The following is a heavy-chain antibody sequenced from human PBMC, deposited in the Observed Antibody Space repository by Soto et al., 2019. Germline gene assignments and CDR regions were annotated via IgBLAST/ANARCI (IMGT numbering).Heavy chain of an antibody. CDR3: ARGSSSNDYYYYGMDV. J-gene: IGHJ6*02. D-gene: IGHD6-6*01. CDR2: IWYDGNNK. Sequence: SLRHSCAASRFTFSNYGMHWVRQAPGKGLEWVAVIWYDGNNKYYADSVKGRFTISRDNAKNSLYLQMNSLRAEDTAVYYCARGSSSNDYYYYGMDVWGQGTTVTVSS. V-gene: IGHV3-33*03. CDR1: RFTFSNYG.